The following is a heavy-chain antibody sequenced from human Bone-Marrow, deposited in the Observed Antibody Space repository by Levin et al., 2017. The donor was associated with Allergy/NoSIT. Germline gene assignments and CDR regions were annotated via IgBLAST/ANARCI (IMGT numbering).Heavy chain of an antibody. CDR3: TTWFLVVAPAIPYYYYGMDL. V-gene: IGHV3-15*01. D-gene: IGHD2-21*02. J-gene: IGHJ6*02. CDR2: IKSKTDGGTT. Sequence: GGSLRLSCAASGFTFSNVWMSWVRQAPGKGLEWVGRIKSKTDGGTTDYAALVKGRFIISRDDSKNTLYLQMNSLTPEDTALYYCTTWFLVVAPAIPYYYYGMDLWGQGTTVTVSS. CDR1: GFTFSNVW.